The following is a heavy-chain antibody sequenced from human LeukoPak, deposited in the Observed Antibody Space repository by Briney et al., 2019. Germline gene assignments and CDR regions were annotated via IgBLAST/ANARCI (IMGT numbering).Heavy chain of an antibody. J-gene: IGHJ4*02. CDR1: GLLLGIHV. D-gene: IGHD5-18*01. CDR2: IFWRGGSP. Sequence: PGECLILACEVSGLLLGIHVIAWGRQARGKGLGWDAGIFWRGGSPQYAHRVKGRFTISRDNSRNTVYMQINSLRAEDTAVYYCGKTTVGYSSGQKPAWPVDYWGQGTLVTVSS. V-gene: IGHV3-23*01. CDR3: GKTTVGYSSGQKPAWPVDY.